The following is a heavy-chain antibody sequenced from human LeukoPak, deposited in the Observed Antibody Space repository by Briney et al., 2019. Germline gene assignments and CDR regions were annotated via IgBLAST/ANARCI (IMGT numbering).Heavy chain of an antibody. D-gene: IGHD6-19*01. CDR3: ARNSSGWSFDY. CDR2: IYYSGST. J-gene: IGHJ4*02. V-gene: IGHV4-39*02. CDR1: GGSISSSSYY. Sequence: PSETLSLTCTVSGGSISSSSYYWGWIRQAPGKGLEWIGSIYYSGSTSYNPSLKSRVTISVDTSKNHFSLKLNSVTAADTGLYYCARNSSGWSFDYWGQGTLVTVSS.